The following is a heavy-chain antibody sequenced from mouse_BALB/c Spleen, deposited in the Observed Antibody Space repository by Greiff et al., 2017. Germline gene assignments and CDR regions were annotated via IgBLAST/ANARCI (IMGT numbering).Heavy chain of an antibody. J-gene: IGHJ4*01. Sequence: VQLQQSGPELVKPGASVKISCKASGYSFTGYFMNWVKQSHGKSLEWIGRINPYNGDTFYNQKFKGKATFTADTSSNTAYMQLSSLTSEDSAVYYCAALLRLGAMDYWGQGTSVTVSS. CDR2: INPYNGDT. D-gene: IGHD1-2*01. V-gene: IGHV1-20*01. CDR1: GYSFTGYF. CDR3: AALLRLGAMDY.